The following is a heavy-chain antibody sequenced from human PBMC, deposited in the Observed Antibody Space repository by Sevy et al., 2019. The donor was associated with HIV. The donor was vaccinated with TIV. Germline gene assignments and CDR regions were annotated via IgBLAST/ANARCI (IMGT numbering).Heavy chain of an antibody. J-gene: IGHJ6*02. V-gene: IGHV4-59*01. D-gene: IGHD6-13*01. Sequence: SETLSLTCTVSGDSISGYYWSWIRQPPGKGLEWIGYFFYSGSTNYNPSLKSRVTISVDTTRNQVSLKVRPVTAADTAVYYCARGIAAPRGMDVWGQGTTVTVSS. CDR3: ARGIAAPRGMDV. CDR1: GDSISGYY. CDR2: FFYSGST.